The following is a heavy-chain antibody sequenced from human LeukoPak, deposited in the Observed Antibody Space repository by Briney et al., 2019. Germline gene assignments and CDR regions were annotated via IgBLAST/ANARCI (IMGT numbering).Heavy chain of an antibody. D-gene: IGHD3-3*01. CDR3: AKGYDFWSGYYFDY. V-gene: IGHV3-23*01. J-gene: IGHJ4*02. CDR1: GFTFSSYA. CDR2: ISGSGGST. Sequence: GGSLRLSCAASGFTFSSYAMSWVRQAPGKGLEWVSTISGSGGSTYYADSVEGRFTISRDNSKNTLSVHMNSLRAEDTAVYYCAKGYDFWSGYYFDYWGQGTLVTVSS.